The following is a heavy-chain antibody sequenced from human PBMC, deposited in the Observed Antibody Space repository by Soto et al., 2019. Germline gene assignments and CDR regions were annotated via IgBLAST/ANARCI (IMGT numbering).Heavy chain of an antibody. Sequence: XGSLGLSCAASGFTFRSFTMNGVRQAAGKGLEWVSTISSNSAYIYYTDALRGRFAISRDNAKNSLHLQMNSLRAEDTAVYYCTRDASRDSSARGWFDPWGPGTLVTVSS. CDR2: ISSNSAYI. V-gene: IGHV3-21*01. CDR3: TRDASRDSSARGWFDP. D-gene: IGHD6-13*01. J-gene: IGHJ5*02. CDR1: GFTFRSFT.